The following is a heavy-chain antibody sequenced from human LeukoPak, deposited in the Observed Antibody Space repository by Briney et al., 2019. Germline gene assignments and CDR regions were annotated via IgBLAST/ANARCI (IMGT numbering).Heavy chain of an antibody. D-gene: IGHD1-26*01. CDR3: ARRGLSWTTKTLHLDY. V-gene: IGHV1-2*02. CDR1: GYTFTGYY. J-gene: IGHJ4*02. CDR2: INPNSGGT. Sequence: ASVKVSCKASGYTFTGYYMHWVRQAPGQGLEWMGWINPNSGGTNYAQKFQGRVTMTRDTSISTAYMELSRLRSDDTAVYYCARRGLSWTTKTLHLDYWGQGTLVTVSS.